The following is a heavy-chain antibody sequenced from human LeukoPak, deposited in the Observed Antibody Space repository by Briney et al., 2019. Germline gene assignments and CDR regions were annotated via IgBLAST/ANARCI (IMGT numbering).Heavy chain of an antibody. CDR3: ARGKGLLWFGELLSLDY. V-gene: IGHV4-34*01. CDR1: GGSFSGYY. CDR2: INHSGST. D-gene: IGHD3-10*01. Sequence: PSETLSLTCAVYGGSFSGYYWSWIRQPPAKGLEWIGEINHSGSTNYNPSLKSRVTISVDTSKNQFSLKLSSVTAADTAVYYCARGKGLLWFGELLSLDYWGQGTLVTVSS. J-gene: IGHJ4*02.